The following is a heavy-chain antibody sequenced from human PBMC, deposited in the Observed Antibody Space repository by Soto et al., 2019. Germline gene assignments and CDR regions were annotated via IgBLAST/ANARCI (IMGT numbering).Heavy chain of an antibody. CDR1: GFTFSSYA. CDR3: AVTRDYVIYYYYYMDF. J-gene: IGHJ6*03. D-gene: IGHD4-17*01. V-gene: IGHV3-23*01. Sequence: PGGSLRLSCAASGFTFSSYAMSWVRQAPGKGLEWVSAISGSGGSTYYADSVKGRFTISRDNSKNTLYLQMNSLRAEDTAVYYCAVTRDYVIYYYYYMDFWGRGTTVTVSS. CDR2: ISGSGGST.